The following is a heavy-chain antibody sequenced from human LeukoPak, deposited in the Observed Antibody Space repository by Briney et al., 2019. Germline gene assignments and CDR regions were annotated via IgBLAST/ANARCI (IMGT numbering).Heavy chain of an antibody. CDR3: ARGPRDFQH. CDR2: IYYSGST. Sequence: SETLSLTCTVSGGSISSSSYYWGWIRQPPGEGLEWIGSIYYSGSTYYNPSLKSRVTISVDTSKNQFSLKLSSVTAADTAVYYCARGPRDFQHWGQGTLVTVSS. V-gene: IGHV4-39*07. J-gene: IGHJ1*01. CDR1: GGSISSSSYY.